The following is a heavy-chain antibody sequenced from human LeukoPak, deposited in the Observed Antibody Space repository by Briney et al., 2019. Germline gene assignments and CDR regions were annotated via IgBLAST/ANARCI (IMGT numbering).Heavy chain of an antibody. Sequence: SETLSLTCVAYGGSFSGYFWSWIRQPPGKGLEWIGEINPSGGTGNNPSLRSRVTISVDTSKNQFSLKLSSVTAADTAVYYCARGRLARGHYFDYWGQGTLVTVSS. J-gene: IGHJ4*02. V-gene: IGHV4-34*01. CDR1: GGSFSGYF. CDR2: INPSGGT. CDR3: ARGRLARGHYFDY. D-gene: IGHD3-10*01.